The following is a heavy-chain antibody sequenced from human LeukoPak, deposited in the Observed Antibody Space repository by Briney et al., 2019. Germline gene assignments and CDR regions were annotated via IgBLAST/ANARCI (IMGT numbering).Heavy chain of an antibody. CDR3: ARDLKMATSGGGYYCYYGMDV. CDR1: GLTFSRYS. CDR2: ISSSSSHI. J-gene: IGHJ6*02. V-gene: IGHV3-21*01. D-gene: IGHD5-24*01. Sequence: GGSLRLSCAASGLTFSRYSMNWVRQAPGKGLEWVSSISSSSSHIYYADSVKGRFTTSRDNAKNSLYLQMNSLRAEDMAVYYCARDLKMATSGGGYYCYYGMDVWGQGATVAVSS.